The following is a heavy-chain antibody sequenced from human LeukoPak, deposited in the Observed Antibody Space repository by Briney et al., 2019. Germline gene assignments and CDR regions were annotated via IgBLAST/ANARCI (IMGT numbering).Heavy chain of an antibody. J-gene: IGHJ5*02. D-gene: IGHD2-2*01. CDR1: GGTFSSYA. CDR3: ARHSFLGYCSSTSCVWFDP. Sequence: SVKVSCKASGGTFSSYAISWVRQAPGQGLEWMGRIIPILGIANYAQKFQGRVTITADKSTSTAYMELSGLRSEDTAVYYCARHSFLGYCSSTSCVWFDPWGQGTLVTVSS. CDR2: IIPILGIA. V-gene: IGHV1-69*04.